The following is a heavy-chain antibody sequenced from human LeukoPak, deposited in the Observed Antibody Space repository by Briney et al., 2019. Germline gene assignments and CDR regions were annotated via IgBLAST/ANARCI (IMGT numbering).Heavy chain of an antibody. Sequence: GGSLRLSCAAYGFTFSSYSMNWVRQAPGKGLEWVSYISSSSSTIYYADSVKGRFTISRDNAKNSLYLQMNSLRAEDTAVYYCARGWDIVVVPAALGIAYWGQGTLVTVSS. V-gene: IGHV3-48*04. CDR3: ARGWDIVVVPAALGIAY. CDR2: ISSSSSTI. CDR1: GFTFSSYS. D-gene: IGHD2-2*01. J-gene: IGHJ4*02.